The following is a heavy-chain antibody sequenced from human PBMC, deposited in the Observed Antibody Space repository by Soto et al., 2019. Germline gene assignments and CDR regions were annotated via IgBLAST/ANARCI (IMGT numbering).Heavy chain of an antibody. CDR3: ARGLNEYCSSTSCYKWFDP. V-gene: IGHV4-34*01. CDR2: INHSGST. Sequence: PSETLSLTCAVYGGSFSGYYWTWIRQPPGKGLEWIGEINHSGSTNYNPSLKSRVTISVDTSKNQFSLKLSSVTAADTAVYYCARGLNEYCSSTSCYKWFDPWGQGTLVTVSS. J-gene: IGHJ5*02. CDR1: GGSFSGYY. D-gene: IGHD2-2*02.